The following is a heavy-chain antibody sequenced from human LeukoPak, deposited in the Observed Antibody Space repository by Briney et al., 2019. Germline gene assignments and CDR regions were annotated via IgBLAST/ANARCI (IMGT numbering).Heavy chain of an antibody. CDR3: ARERIVATIYYYYYYMDV. Sequence: SETLSLACTVSGGSISSSSYYWGWIRQPPGKGLEWIGSIYYSGSTYYNPSLKSRVTISVDTSKNQFSLKLSSVTAADTAVYYCARERIVATIYYYYYYMDVWGKGTTVAVSS. CDR1: GGSISSSSYY. V-gene: IGHV4-39*07. D-gene: IGHD5-12*01. CDR2: IYYSGST. J-gene: IGHJ6*03.